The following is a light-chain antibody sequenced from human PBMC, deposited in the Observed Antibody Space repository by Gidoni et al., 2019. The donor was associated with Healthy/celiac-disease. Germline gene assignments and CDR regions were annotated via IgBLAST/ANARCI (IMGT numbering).Light chain of an antibody. Sequence: IQLTQSPSSRSASVGDRVTITCRASQGISSYLAWSQQKPGKAPKLLIYAASTLQSGVPSRFSGSGSGTDFTLTISSLQPEDFATYYCQQLNSYPPFTFXGXTKVEIK. CDR3: QQLNSYPPFT. J-gene: IGKJ4*01. CDR1: QGISSY. CDR2: AAS. V-gene: IGKV1-9*01.